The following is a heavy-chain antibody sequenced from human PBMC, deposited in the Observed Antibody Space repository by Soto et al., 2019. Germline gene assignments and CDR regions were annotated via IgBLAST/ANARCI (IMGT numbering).Heavy chain of an antibody. Sequence: SETLSLTCTVSGGSISSYYWSWIRQPPGKGLEWIGYIYYSGSTNYNPSLKSRVTISVDTSKNQFSLKLSSVTAADTAVYYCARSMGYCSSTSCYHSQYYYYGMDVWGQGTTVTVSS. CDR3: ARSMGYCSSTSCYHSQYYYYGMDV. CDR2: IYYSGST. J-gene: IGHJ6*02. V-gene: IGHV4-59*01. D-gene: IGHD2-2*01. CDR1: GGSISSYY.